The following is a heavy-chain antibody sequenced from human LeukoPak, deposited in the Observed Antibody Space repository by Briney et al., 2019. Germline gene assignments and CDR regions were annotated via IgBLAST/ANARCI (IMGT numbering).Heavy chain of an antibody. V-gene: IGHV4-59*01. CDR3: ARSSGYYYAGYFNY. CDR1: GGSISSDY. CDR2: IYYSGST. Sequence: SETLSLTCTVSGGSISSDYWSWIRQPPGKGLEWIGYIYYSGSTNYNPSLKSRVTISVDTSKNHFSLRLSSVTAADTAVYYCARSSGYYYAGYFNYCGQGTLVTVSS. J-gene: IGHJ4*02. D-gene: IGHD3-22*01.